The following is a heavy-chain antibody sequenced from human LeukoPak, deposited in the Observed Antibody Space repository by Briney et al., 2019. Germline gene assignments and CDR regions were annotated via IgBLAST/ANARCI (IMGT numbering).Heavy chain of an antibody. D-gene: IGHD6-13*01. CDR2: ISGSGGST. CDR1: GFTFSSYA. J-gene: IGHJ4*02. Sequence: PGGSLRLSCAASGFTFSSYAMSWVRQAPGKGLEWVSAISGSGGSTYYADSVEGRFTISRDNSKNTLYLQMNSLRAEDTAVYYCAKGTSSNRYYFDYWGQGTLVTVSS. CDR3: AKGTSSNRYYFDY. V-gene: IGHV3-23*01.